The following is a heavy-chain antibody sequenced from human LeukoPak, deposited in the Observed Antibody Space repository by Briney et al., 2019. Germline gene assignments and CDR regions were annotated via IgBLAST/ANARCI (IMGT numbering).Heavy chain of an antibody. Sequence: PSETLSLTCTVSGGSISSYYWSWIRQPPGKGLEWIGYIYYTGSTNYNPSLKSRVTISVDTSKNQFSLKLSSVTAADTAVYYCARQAERYYDSSGYFDYWGQGTLVTVSS. J-gene: IGHJ4*02. D-gene: IGHD3-22*01. CDR2: IYYTGST. CDR3: ARQAERYYDSSGYFDY. CDR1: GGSISSYY. V-gene: IGHV4-59*08.